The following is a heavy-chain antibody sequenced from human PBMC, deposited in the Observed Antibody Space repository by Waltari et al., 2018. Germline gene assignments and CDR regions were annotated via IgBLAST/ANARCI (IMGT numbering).Heavy chain of an antibody. Sequence: QVQLVQSGAEVKKPGASVKVSCKASGYSFTSYAIHWVRQAPAQRLEWMGWINAGNGNTKYSQKFQGRVTITRDTSASTAYMELSSLRSEDTAVYYCARPSIAARRNYYYYGMDVWGQGTTVTVSS. CDR2: INAGNGNT. V-gene: IGHV1-3*01. J-gene: IGHJ6*02. D-gene: IGHD6-6*01. CDR3: ARPSIAARRNYYYYGMDV. CDR1: GYSFTSYA.